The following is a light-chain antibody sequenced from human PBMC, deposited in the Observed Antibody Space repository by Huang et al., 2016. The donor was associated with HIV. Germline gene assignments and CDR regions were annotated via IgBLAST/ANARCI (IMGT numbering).Light chain of an antibody. V-gene: IGKV4-1*01. Sequence: DIVMTQSPDSQAVSLGERATITCKSSQSLLYSSNNKNYLAWYQQRPGQSPKLLLYWASTRASGVPDRFSGSGSATDFTLTISSLQAADVAVYYCQQYYSTPLTFGGGTRVEIK. J-gene: IGKJ4*01. CDR3: QQYYSTPLT. CDR1: QSLLYSSNNKNY. CDR2: WAS.